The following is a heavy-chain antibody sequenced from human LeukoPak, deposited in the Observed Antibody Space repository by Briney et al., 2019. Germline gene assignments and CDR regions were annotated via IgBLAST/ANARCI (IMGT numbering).Heavy chain of an antibody. J-gene: IGHJ6*03. CDR1: GDSISSINW. D-gene: IGHD3-22*01. CDR3: ARNGYYYDSSGYGHLYYYYYYMDV. Sequence: PSETLSLTCAVSGDSISSINWWTWVRQPPGKGLEWIGEIYHSGSTNYNPSLESRVTISVDTSKNQFSLKLGSVTAADTAVYYCARNGYYYDSSGYGHLYYYYYYMDVWGKGTTVTISS. CDR2: IYHSGST. V-gene: IGHV4-4*02.